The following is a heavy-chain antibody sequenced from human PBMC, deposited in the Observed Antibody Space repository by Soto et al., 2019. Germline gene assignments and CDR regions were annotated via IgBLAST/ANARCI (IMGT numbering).Heavy chain of an antibody. J-gene: IGHJ4*02. CDR3: AHVNTYYYGSGNNY. CDR1: GFSRSTSGVG. D-gene: IGHD3-10*01. V-gene: IGHV2-5*02. CDR2: IYWDDDK. Sequence: QITLKESGPTLVKPTQTLTLTCTFSGFSRSTSGVGLGWIRQPPGKALQWLALIYWDDDKRYSPSLKSRLTITKDPSKNRVVLTMTNMDPVDTATYYRAHVNTYYYGSGNNYWGQGTLVTVSS.